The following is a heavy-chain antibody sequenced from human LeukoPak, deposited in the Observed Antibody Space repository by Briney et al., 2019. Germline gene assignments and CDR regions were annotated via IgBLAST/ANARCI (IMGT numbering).Heavy chain of an antibody. J-gene: IGHJ6*02. Sequence: ASVKVSCKASGGTFSSYAISWVRQAPGQGLEWMGRIIPILGIANYAQKFQGRVTITEDKSTSTAYMELSSLRSEDTAVYYCARESGGGSYSTKRYYYGMDVWGQGTTVTVSS. V-gene: IGHV1-69*04. CDR3: ARESGGGSYSTKRYYYGMDV. CDR1: GGTFSSYA. CDR2: IIPILGIA. D-gene: IGHD1-26*01.